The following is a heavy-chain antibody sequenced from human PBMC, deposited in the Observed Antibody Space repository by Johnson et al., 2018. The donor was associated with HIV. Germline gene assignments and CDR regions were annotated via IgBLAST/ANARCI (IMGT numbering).Heavy chain of an antibody. CDR3: AKPLHSGSYWAAFDI. Sequence: LLVESGGGLVQPGRSLRLSCAASGFTFDDYAMHWVRQAPGKGLEWVSGISWNSGSIGYADSVKGRFTISRDNAKNSLYLQMNSLRAEDTALYYCAKPLHSGSYWAAFDIWGQGTMVTVSS. CDR1: GFTFDDYA. J-gene: IGHJ3*02. CDR2: ISWNSGSI. V-gene: IGHV3-9*01. D-gene: IGHD1-26*01.